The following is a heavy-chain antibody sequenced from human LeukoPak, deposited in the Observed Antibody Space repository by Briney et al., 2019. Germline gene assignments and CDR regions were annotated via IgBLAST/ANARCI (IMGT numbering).Heavy chain of an antibody. CDR1: GFTFSSYA. J-gene: IGHJ4*02. D-gene: IGHD6-19*01. CDR3: ARDQNSSGWYGLDY. V-gene: IGHV3-23*01. Sequence: PGGSLRLSCAASGFTFSSYAMSWVRQAPGKGLEWVSGISGSGGSTYYADSVKGRFTISRDNSKNTLYLQMNSLRAEDTAVYYCARDQNSSGWYGLDYWGQGTLVTVSS. CDR2: ISGSGGST.